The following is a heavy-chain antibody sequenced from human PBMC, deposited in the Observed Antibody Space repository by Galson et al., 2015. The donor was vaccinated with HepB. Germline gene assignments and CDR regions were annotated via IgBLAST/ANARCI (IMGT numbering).Heavy chain of an antibody. D-gene: IGHD6-13*01. J-gene: IGHJ5*02. Sequence: SLRLSCAASRFTFSIYSMNWVRQAPGKGLEWVSSISSSSSNIYYADSVKGRFTISRDNAKNSLYLQMNSLGAEDTAVYYCARDGDSSSWKPGWWFDPWGQGTLVTVSS. CDR3: ARDGDSSSWKPGWWFDP. CDR2: ISSSSSNI. V-gene: IGHV3-21*01. CDR1: RFTFSIYS.